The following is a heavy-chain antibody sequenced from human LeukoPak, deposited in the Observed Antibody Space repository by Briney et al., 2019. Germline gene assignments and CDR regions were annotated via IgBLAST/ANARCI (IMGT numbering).Heavy chain of an antibody. CDR2: IYFSGST. CDR1: GGSISSGGHY. CDR3: ARNILGSDTFDI. D-gene: IGHD7-27*01. J-gene: IGHJ3*02. Sequence: KASETLSLTCTVSGGSISSGGHYWSWIRQHPGRGLEWFGYIYFSGSTYYNPSLKSRVTISLDTSKNQFSLKLNSVTAADTAIYYCARNILGSDTFDIWGQGTLVTVSS. V-gene: IGHV4-31*03.